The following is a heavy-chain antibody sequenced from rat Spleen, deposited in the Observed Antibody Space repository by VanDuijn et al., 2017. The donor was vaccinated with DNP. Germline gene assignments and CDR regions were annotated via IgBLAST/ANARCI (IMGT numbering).Heavy chain of an antibody. D-gene: IGHD3-1*01. CDR2: ITSSGGTS. CDR1: GFTFTNHW. CDR3: VRRGGKGLFSK. J-gene: IGHJ3*01. Sequence: EVQLVESGGDLVQPGRSLKLPCVTSGFTFTNHWITWLRQVPGKGLEWVASITSSGGTSYYVDSVKGRFIVSRDNAKSTLDLQMDSLRSEDTATYYCVRRGGKGLFSKWGQGTLVTVSS. V-gene: IGHV5-31*01.